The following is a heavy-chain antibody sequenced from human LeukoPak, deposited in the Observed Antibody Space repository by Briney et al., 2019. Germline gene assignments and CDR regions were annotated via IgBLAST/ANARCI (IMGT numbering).Heavy chain of an antibody. CDR1: GGSISSSSYY. J-gene: IGHJ3*02. Sequence: PSETLSLTCTVSGGSISSSSYYWGWIRQPPGKGLEWIGSIYYSGSTYYNPSLKSRVTISVDTSKNQFSLKLSSVTAADTAVYYCARQDRTYYYDSSGYYHLPDAFDIWGQGTMVTVSS. CDR3: ARQDRTYYYDSSGYYHLPDAFDI. D-gene: IGHD3-22*01. V-gene: IGHV4-39*01. CDR2: IYYSGST.